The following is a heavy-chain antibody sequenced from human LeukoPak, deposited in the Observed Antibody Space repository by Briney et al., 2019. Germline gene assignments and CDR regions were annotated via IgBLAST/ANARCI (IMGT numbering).Heavy chain of an antibody. D-gene: IGHD1-7*01. CDR2: IKGKVDGGTI. CDR3: TAGLGTTDQGY. Sequence: PGGSLRLSCAASGFTFTNGWMSWVRQAPGKGLEWVGRIKGKVDGGTIDYATPVKGRFAISRDDSENTLYLQMNSLKIEDTAMYYCTAGLGTTDQGYWGQGTLVTVSS. J-gene: IGHJ4*02. CDR1: GFTFTNGW. V-gene: IGHV3-15*01.